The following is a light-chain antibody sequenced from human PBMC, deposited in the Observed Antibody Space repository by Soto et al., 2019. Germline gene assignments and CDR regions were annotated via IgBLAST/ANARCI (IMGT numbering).Light chain of an antibody. Sequence: QSALTQPASVSGAPGQSITISFTGTSGDIGGYNYVSWYQQHPGKAPKLLISEVTTRPSGVSNRFSGSKSGNTASLTISGLQAEDEADYACSSYTTNITPVVFGGGTKLTVL. CDR1: SGDIGGYNY. J-gene: IGLJ2*01. V-gene: IGLV2-14*01. CDR2: EVT. CDR3: SSYTTNITPVV.